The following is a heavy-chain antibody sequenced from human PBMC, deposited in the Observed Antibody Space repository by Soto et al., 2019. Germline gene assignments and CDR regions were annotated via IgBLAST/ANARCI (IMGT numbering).Heavy chain of an antibody. CDR2: IIPILGSA. D-gene: IGHD1-26*01. Sequence: QVQLVQSGAEVKKPGSSVKVSCKASGGSFSSNAVSWVRQAPGQGLEWMGGIIPILGSANYAQQFRDRLTITADGSTTTTHMELNSLRSEDAAVNYCASRERVDAFDIWGQGTLVTVSS. J-gene: IGHJ3*02. CDR3: ASRERVDAFDI. CDR1: GGSFSSNA. V-gene: IGHV1-69*01.